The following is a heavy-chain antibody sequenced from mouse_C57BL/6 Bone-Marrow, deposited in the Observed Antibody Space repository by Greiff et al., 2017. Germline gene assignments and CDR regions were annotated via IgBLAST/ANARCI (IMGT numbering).Heavy chain of an antibody. D-gene: IGHD2-4*01. CDR1: GYAFSSSW. CDR2: IYPGDGAP. Sequence: QVQLQQSGPELVKPGASVKISCKASGYAFSSSWMNWVKQRPGTGLEWIGRIYPGDGAPNYNGKFKGKATLTADKSSSTASLPLSSLTSEDSAVDFCARRATMRYYFDYWGQGTTLTVSA. V-gene: IGHV1-82*01. J-gene: IGHJ2*01. CDR3: ARRATMRYYFDY.